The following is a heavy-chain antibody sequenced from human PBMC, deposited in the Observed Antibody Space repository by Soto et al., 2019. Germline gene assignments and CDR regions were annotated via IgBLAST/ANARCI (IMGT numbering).Heavy chain of an antibody. CDR1: GYTFTSYA. CDR3: ARDLLQVRVRGYYYYGMDV. J-gene: IGHJ6*02. V-gene: IGHV1-3*01. CDR2: INAGNGNT. Sequence: GASVKVSCKASGYTFTSYAMHWVRQAPGQRLEWMGWINAGNGNTKYSQKFQGRVTITRDTSASTAYMELSSLRSEDTAVYYCARDLLQVRVRGYYYYGMDVWGQGTTVTVSS. D-gene: IGHD3-10*01.